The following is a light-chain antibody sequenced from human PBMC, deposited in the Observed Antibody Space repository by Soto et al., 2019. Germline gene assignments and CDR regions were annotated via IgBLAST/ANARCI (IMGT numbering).Light chain of an antibody. CDR3: QQNNDWPRT. Sequence: EIVMTQSPATLSVSPGDRATLSCRARQSVSINLAWYQHRPGQAPRLLIYGASTMATGIPVRFSGSGSGTEFRLNISSLQSEDVAVYYCQQNNDWPRTFGKGTKVEI. J-gene: IGKJ1*01. V-gene: IGKV3-15*01. CDR2: GAS. CDR1: QSVSIN.